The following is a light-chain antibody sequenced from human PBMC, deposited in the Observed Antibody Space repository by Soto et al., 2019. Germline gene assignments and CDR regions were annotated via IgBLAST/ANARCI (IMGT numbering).Light chain of an antibody. Sequence: DIQMTQSPSTLSASVGDRVTITCRASQSMTSRLAWYQQKPGKAPELLIYDASSLESGVPSRFSGSGSGTEFTLTISSLQPDDFATYYCQQYNSYSTFGQGTKVDIK. J-gene: IGKJ1*01. CDR3: QQYNSYST. CDR1: QSMTSR. CDR2: DAS. V-gene: IGKV1-5*01.